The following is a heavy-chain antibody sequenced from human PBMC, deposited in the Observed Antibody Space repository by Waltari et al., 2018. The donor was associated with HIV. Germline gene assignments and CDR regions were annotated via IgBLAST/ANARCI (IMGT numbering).Heavy chain of an antibody. V-gene: IGHV3-7*01. J-gene: IGHJ3*01. CDR1: GLSSSRFW. D-gene: IGHD3-16*02. Sequence: EVQLWEAGGDGIQPGGSLRITSAGSGLSSSRFWMSWVRKAAGKGQEWVASMKHDGIEKYYVDSVKVRFTISRDNAKNSLFLQMDSLRAEDTALYYCSRLSYHAFALWGQGTMVTVSA. CDR2: MKHDGIEK. CDR3: SRLSYHAFAL.